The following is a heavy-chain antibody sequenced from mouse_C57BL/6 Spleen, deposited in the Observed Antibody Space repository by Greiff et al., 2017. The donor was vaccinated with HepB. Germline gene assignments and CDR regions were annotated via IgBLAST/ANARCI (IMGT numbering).Heavy chain of an antibody. D-gene: IGHD1-1*01. CDR3: ARYYYGSSQYYFDY. J-gene: IGHJ2*01. Sequence: QVQLQQSGPELVKPGASVKLSCKASGYTFTSYDINWVKQRPGQGLEWIGWIYPRDGSTKYNEKFKGKATLTVDTSSSTAYMELHSLTSEDSAVYFGARYYYGSSQYYFDYWGQGTTLTVSS. CDR1: GYTFTSYD. V-gene: IGHV1-85*01. CDR2: IYPRDGST.